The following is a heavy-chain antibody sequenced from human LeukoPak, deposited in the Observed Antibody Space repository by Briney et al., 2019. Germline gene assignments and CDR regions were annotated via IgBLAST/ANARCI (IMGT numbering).Heavy chain of an antibody. CDR2: INHSGST. J-gene: IGHJ4*02. CDR1: GGSFSGYY. Sequence: SETLSLTCAVYGGSFSGYYWSWIRQPPGKGLEWIGEINHSGSTNYNPSLKSRVTISVDTSKNQFSLKLSSVTAADTAVYYCAGSSYYYDSSGGYWGQGTLVTVSS. D-gene: IGHD3-22*01. CDR3: AGSSYYYDSSGGY. V-gene: IGHV4-34*01.